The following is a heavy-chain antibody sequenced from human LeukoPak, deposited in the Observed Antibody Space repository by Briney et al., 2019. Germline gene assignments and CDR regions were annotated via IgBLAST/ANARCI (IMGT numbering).Heavy chain of an antibody. CDR2: IYYWGST. Sequence: SETLSLTCTLSGGPNWSYYWRWIRLPRGKGLEGFGYIYYWGSTNYNPSLKSQVTISVDTSKYQFSLKLSSVTAADTAVYYYAKTHNYSDRSGYYYVRHDAFGIWGQGKMVTVSS. D-gene: IGHD3-22*01. V-gene: IGHV4-59*01. CDR3: AKTHNYSDRSGYYYVRHDAFGI. CDR1: GGPNWSYY. J-gene: IGHJ3*02.